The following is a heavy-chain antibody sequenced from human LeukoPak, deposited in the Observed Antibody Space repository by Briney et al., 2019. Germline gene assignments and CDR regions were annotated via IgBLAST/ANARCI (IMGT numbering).Heavy chain of an antibody. J-gene: IGHJ4*02. D-gene: IGHD1-26*01. CDR3: AKENPVGGTNYFDY. Sequence: GGSLRLSCAASGFTFSSFPMSWVRQAPGKGLEWVSAITGGGHNIYYADSVKGRFAISRDNSKNTLYLQMNTLRAEDRAVYFCAKENPVGGTNYFDYWGQGTLVTVAS. V-gene: IGHV3-23*01. CDR2: ITGGGHNI. CDR1: GFTFSSFP.